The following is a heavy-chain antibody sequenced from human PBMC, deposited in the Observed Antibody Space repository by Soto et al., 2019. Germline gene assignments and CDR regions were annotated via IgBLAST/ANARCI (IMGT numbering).Heavy chain of an antibody. J-gene: IGHJ6*02. Sequence: EVQLVESGGGLVQPGGSLKLSCAASGFTFSGSAMHWVRQASGKGLEWVGRIGSKANSYATAYAASVKGRFTISRDDSKNTAYLQMNSLKTEDTAVYYCTRHGSEYDFWSGYYRAGYGMDVWGQGTTVTVSS. CDR3: TRHGSEYDFWSGYYRAGYGMDV. D-gene: IGHD3-3*01. CDR2: IGSKANSYAT. V-gene: IGHV3-73*02. CDR1: GFTFSGSA.